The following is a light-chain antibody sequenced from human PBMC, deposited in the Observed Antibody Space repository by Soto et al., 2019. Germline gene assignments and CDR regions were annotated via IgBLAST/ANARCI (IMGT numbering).Light chain of an antibody. CDR3: LQTSNLTRP. J-gene: IGKJ1*01. V-gene: IGKV1-39*01. Sequence: DIQMTQSPSSLSASVGDRVTITCRASLTIGDSLSWFQQKAGKPPTLLIYGASALQSGVPARFSGSGSGTDFTLTISNIQREDFATYYCLQTSNLTRPFGKWTKVDIX. CDR2: GAS. CDR1: LTIGDS.